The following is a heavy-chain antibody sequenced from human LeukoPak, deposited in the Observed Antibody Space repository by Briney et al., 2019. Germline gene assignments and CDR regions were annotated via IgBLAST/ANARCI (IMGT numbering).Heavy chain of an antibody. J-gene: IGHJ6*02. D-gene: IGHD4/OR15-4a*01. CDR2: IKDDGSEK. V-gene: IGHV3-7*03. CDR1: GFTFSSYW. CDR3: ARAEGVWWPPTYYYYYGMDV. Sequence: GGSLRLSCAASGFTFSSYWMSWVRQAPGKGLEWVANIKDDGSEKYYVDSVKGRFTISRDDAKNSLYLQMNSLRAEDTAVYYCARAEGVWWPPTYYYYYGMDVWGQGTTVTVSS.